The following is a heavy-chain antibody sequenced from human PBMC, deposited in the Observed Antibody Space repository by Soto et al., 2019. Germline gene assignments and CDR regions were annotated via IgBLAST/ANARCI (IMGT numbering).Heavy chain of an antibody. V-gene: IGHV3-23*01. Sequence: GGSLRLSCAASGFTFSSYAMSWVRQAPGKGLEWVSAISGSGGSTYYADSVKGRFTISRDNSKNTLYLQMNSLRAEDTAVYYCAKDTRATLRILEWLLASDYWGQGTLVTVSS. CDR3: AKDTRATLRILEWLLASDY. CDR1: GFTFSSYA. CDR2: ISGSGGST. D-gene: IGHD3-3*01. J-gene: IGHJ4*02.